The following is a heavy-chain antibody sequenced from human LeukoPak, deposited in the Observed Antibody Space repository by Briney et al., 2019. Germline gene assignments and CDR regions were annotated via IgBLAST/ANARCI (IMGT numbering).Heavy chain of an antibody. CDR2: IYTSGST. Sequence: SETLSLTCTVSGGSISNYYWSWIRQPPGRGLDWIGYIYTSGSTNYNPSPKSRLTISIDTSKHKLSLKLSAVTAADTAVYYCARRDCGSTSCPFDYWGQGTLVTVSS. V-gene: IGHV4-4*09. D-gene: IGHD2-2*01. CDR1: GGSISNYY. CDR3: ARRDCGSTSCPFDY. J-gene: IGHJ4*02.